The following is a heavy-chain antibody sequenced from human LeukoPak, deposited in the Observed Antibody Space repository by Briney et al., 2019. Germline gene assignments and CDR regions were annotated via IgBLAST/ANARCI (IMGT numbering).Heavy chain of an antibody. CDR1: GYTFTGYY. CDR2: INPDGGGT. V-gene: IGHV1-2*06. D-gene: IGHD3-3*02. CDR3: AGHLNAFDI. J-gene: IGHJ3*02. Sequence: ASVKVSCKASGYTFTGYYMHWVRQAPGQGLEWMGRINPDGGGTNYPQKFQGRVTMTRDTSISTAYMELSRLRSDDTAVYYCAGHLNAFDIWGQGTVVTVSS.